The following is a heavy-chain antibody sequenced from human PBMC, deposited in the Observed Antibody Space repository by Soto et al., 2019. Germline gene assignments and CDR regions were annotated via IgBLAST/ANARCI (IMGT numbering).Heavy chain of an antibody. CDR3: ARAPGDSGSYGGNDAFDI. J-gene: IGHJ3*02. D-gene: IGHD1-26*01. CDR2: IIPLFGTA. Sequence: QVQLVQSGAEVKKPGSSVKVSCRASGGTFSSYAISLVRQAPGQGLEWMGGIIPLFGTANYAQNFQGRVTITADESTSTEYMELRRLRSEDTAVYYCARAPGDSGSYGGNDAFDIWGQGTMVTVSS. CDR1: GGTFSSYA. V-gene: IGHV1-69*01.